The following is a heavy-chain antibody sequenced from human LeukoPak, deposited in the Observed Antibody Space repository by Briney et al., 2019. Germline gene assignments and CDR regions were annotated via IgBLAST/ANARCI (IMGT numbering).Heavy chain of an antibody. CDR1: GGSISSSSYY. J-gene: IGHJ4*02. V-gene: IGHV4-39*01. CDR2: VYYSGST. D-gene: IGHD5-12*01. Sequence: RSSETLSLTCTVSGGSISSSSYYWGWIRQPPGKGLEWIGSVYYSGSTYYNPSLKSRVTISVDTSKNQFSLKLSSVTAADTAVYYCARHGQNSGYDMYFDYWGQGTLVTVSS. CDR3: ARHGQNSGYDMYFDY.